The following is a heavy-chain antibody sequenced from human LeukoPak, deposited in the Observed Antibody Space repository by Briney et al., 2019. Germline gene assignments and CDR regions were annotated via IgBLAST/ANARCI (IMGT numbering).Heavy chain of an antibody. D-gene: IGHD4-17*01. Sequence: GGSLRLSCTVSGFTFSKYNMNWVRQAPGKGLEWVSSITTSSGYIWYADSVKGRFTVSRDNVKSSLDLQLNSLGAEDTAVYYCAAHYGDFRDFYFEYWGRGTLVTVSS. CDR2: ITTSSGYI. J-gene: IGHJ4*02. V-gene: IGHV3-21*01. CDR1: GFTFSKYN. CDR3: AAHYGDFRDFYFEY.